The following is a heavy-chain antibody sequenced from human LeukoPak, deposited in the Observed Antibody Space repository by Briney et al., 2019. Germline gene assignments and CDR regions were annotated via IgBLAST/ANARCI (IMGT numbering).Heavy chain of an antibody. V-gene: IGHV1-2*02. J-gene: IGHJ6*03. CDR2: INPNSGGT. CDR1: GYTFTGYY. D-gene: IGHD2-2*01. Sequence: ASVKVSCKASGYTFTGYYMHWVPPAPGQGLEWMGWINPNSGGTNYAQKFQGRVTMTRDTSISTAYMELSRLRSDDTAVYYCARVGLGYCSSTSCDYYYMDVWGKGTTVTVSS. CDR3: ARVGLGYCSSTSCDYYYMDV.